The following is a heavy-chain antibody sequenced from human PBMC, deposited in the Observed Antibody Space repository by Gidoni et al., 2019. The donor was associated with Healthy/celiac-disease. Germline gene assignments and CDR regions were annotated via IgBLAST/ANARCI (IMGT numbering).Heavy chain of an antibody. J-gene: IGHJ3*02. V-gene: IGHV3-49*03. CDR1: GFPFGAYA. CDR3: TRDQPQTDPLYAYDI. Sequence: EVQLEASGGGLVQPGRSLRLSCTASGFPFGAYARSWFCQARGKGLEWVGFIRSKAYGGTTEYAASVKGRFTISRDDSKSIAYRKMNSLKTEDTAVYYCTRDQPQTDPLYAYDIWGQGTMVTVSS. CDR2: IRSKAYGGTT.